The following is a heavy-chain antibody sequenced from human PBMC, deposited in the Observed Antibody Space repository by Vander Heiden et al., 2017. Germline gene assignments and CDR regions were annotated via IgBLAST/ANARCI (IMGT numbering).Heavy chain of an antibody. Sequence: QVPLVESGGGEVQPGRSLSLSCAASGFTFSTYGMHWVRQAPGKGLEWVAVIWYDGSNRYYADSVKGRFTISRDNSKNTLYLQMNSLRAEDTAVYYCARDFSGSFDYWGQGTLVTVSS. CDR1: GFTFSTYG. CDR2: IWYDGSNR. CDR3: ARDFSGSFDY. D-gene: IGHD2-15*01. V-gene: IGHV3-33*01. J-gene: IGHJ4*02.